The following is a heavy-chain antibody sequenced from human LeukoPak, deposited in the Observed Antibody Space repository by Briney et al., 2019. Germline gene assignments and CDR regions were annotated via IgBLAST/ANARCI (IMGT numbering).Heavy chain of an antibody. J-gene: IGHJ6*02. Sequence: SETLSLTCNVSGGSINGYYWTWIRQPPQKGLEWIGYMFYNGNTNYNPSLESRATISVDTSQNQISLRLASVTAADTGTYHCARLTREDGVDVWGQGTTVTVSS. CDR3: ARLTREDGVDV. CDR2: MFYNGNT. V-gene: IGHV4-59*08. CDR1: GGSINGYY.